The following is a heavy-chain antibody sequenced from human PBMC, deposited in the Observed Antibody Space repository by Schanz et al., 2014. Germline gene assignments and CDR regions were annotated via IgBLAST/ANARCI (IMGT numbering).Heavy chain of an antibody. Sequence: QVQLQESGPGLVKPSETLSLTCSVSGGSISGYYWSWIRQPAGKGLEWIGRIYTSGSTNYNPSLKVRVTMSLYTSKTQFSLRLTSVTAADTAVYYCARYTGAYFDYWGQGTLVTVSS. CDR1: GGSISGYY. CDR3: ARYTGAYFDY. D-gene: IGHD1-26*01. V-gene: IGHV4-4*07. CDR2: IYTSGST. J-gene: IGHJ4*02.